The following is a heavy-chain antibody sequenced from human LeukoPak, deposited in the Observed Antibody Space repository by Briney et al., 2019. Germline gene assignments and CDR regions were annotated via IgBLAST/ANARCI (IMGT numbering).Heavy chain of an antibody. D-gene: IGHD1-14*01. CDR2: ISGSGGSI. V-gene: IGHV3-23*01. CDR3: AKARWVTGPGQFGF. J-gene: IGHJ4*02. CDR1: GFTFSNFA. Sequence: PGGSLRLSCAASGFTFSNFAMSWVRQAPGKGLEWVSGISGSGGSIYYRDSVRGRFTISRDNSKTTLSLQMNSLRAEDTAVYYCAKARWVTGPGQFGFWGQGTLVTVSS.